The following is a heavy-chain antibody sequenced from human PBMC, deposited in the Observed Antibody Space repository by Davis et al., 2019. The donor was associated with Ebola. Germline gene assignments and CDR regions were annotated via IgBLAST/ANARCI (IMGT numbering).Heavy chain of an antibody. V-gene: IGHV3-66*01. D-gene: IGHD2-15*01. J-gene: IGHJ4*02. Sequence: GESLKISCAASGFTVSSNYMSWVRQAPGKGLEWVSVIYSGGSTYYADSVKGRFTISRDNSKNTLYLQMNSLRAEDTAVYYCAGPAVVVAASGYWGQGTLVTVSS. CDR1: GFTVSSNY. CDR3: AGPAVVVAASGY. CDR2: IYSGGST.